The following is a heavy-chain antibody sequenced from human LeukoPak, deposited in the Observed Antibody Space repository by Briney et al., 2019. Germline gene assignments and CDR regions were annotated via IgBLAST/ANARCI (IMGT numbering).Heavy chain of an antibody. Sequence: GGSLRLSCAASGFTLSNYWMSWVRQAPGRGLEWVANINPDESAKYYEDSVKGRFTISRDNADNSLYLHMNTLRAEDTAVYYCARFRTVAGNPLDYWGQGTLVTVSS. CDR2: INPDESAK. CDR1: GFTLSNYW. V-gene: IGHV3-7*03. J-gene: IGHJ4*02. CDR3: ARFRTVAGNPLDY. D-gene: IGHD6-19*01.